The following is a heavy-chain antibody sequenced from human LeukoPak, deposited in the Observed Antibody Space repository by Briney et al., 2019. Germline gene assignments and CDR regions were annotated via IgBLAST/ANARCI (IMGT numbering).Heavy chain of an antibody. Sequence: ASVKVSCKASGYTFTSYGISWVRQAPGQGLEWMGWISAYNGNTNYAQKLQGRVTMTTDTSTSTAYMELRSLRSDDTAVYYCARGLSIVGAIYYYYYYGMDVWGQGTTVTVSS. CDR2: ISAYNGNT. J-gene: IGHJ6*02. CDR1: GYTFTSYG. V-gene: IGHV1-18*01. D-gene: IGHD1-26*01. CDR3: ARGLSIVGAIYYYYYYGMDV.